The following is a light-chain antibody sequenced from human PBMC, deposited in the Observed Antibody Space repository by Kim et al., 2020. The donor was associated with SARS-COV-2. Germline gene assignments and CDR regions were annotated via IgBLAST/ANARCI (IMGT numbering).Light chain of an antibody. Sequence: PGDTVTLSCRASQTVTNTYLAWYQQKPGQPPRLLIYGASTRAAGVPDRFRGSGSGTDFTLTISRVEPEDFAVYYCQHYVRSLITFGQGTRLE. V-gene: IGKV3-20*01. CDR3: QHYVRSLIT. CDR1: QTVTNTY. J-gene: IGKJ5*01. CDR2: GAS.